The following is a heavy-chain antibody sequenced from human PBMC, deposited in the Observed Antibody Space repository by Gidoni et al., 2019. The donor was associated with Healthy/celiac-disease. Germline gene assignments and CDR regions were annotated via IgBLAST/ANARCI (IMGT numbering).Heavy chain of an antibody. J-gene: IGHJ4*02. Sequence: EVQLVQSGAEVKKPGESLRISCKGSGYSFTSYWISWVRQMPGKGLEWMGRIDPSDSYTNYSPSFQGHVTISADKSISTAYLQWGSLKASDTAMYYCARACGGSCYDYDSSGYQGDYWGQGTLVTVSS. CDR2: IDPSDSYT. D-gene: IGHD3-22*01. V-gene: IGHV5-10-1*03. CDR1: GYSFTSYW. CDR3: ARACGGSCYDYDSSGYQGDY.